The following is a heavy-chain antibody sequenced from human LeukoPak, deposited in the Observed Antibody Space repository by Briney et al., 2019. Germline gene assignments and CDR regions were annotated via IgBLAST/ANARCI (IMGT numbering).Heavy chain of an antibody. Sequence: GGSLRLSCAASGFTFSSYSMNWVRQAPGKGLEWVSYISSSSSTIYYADSVKGRFTISRDNAKNSLYLQMNSLRAEDTAVYYCARDPPRWASWFDPWGQGTLVTVSS. D-gene: IGHD3-16*01. CDR1: GFTFSSYS. CDR2: ISSSSSTI. J-gene: IGHJ5*02. CDR3: ARDPPRWASWFDP. V-gene: IGHV3-48*01.